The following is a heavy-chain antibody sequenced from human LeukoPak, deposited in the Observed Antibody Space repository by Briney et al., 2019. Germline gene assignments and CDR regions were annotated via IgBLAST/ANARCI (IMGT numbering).Heavy chain of an antibody. CDR1: GGSISSYY. D-gene: IGHD2-21*02. CDR2: IYYSGST. Sequence: SETLSLTCTVSGGSISSYYWSWIRQPPGKGLEWIGYIYYSGSTNYNPSLKSRATISVDTSKNQFSLKLSSVTAADTAVYYCARADCGGDCYRWYYYMDVWGKGTTVTISS. J-gene: IGHJ6*03. V-gene: IGHV4-59*01. CDR3: ARADCGGDCYRWYYYMDV.